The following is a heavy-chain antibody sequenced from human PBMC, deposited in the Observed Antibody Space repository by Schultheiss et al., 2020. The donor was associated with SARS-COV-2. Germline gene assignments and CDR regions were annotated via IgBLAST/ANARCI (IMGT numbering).Heavy chain of an antibody. D-gene: IGHD6-13*01. V-gene: IGHV1-46*01. CDR3: ARVRGQQQLDAFDI. J-gene: IGHJ3*02. CDR2: INPSGGT. Sequence: ASVKVSCKASGYTFTSYYMHWVRQAPGQGLEWMGIINPSGGTNYAQKFQGRVTMTRDTSTSTVYMELSSLRSEDTAVYYCARVRGQQQLDAFDIWGQGTMVTVSS. CDR1: GYTFTSYY.